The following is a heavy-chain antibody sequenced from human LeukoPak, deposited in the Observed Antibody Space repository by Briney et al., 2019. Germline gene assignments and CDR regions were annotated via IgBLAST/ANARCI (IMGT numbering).Heavy chain of an antibody. J-gene: IGHJ4*02. Sequence: PSETLSLTCTVSGGSISSSSYYWGWIRQPPGKGLEWIGSIYYSGSTYYNPSLKSRVTISVDTSKNQFSLKLSSVTAADTAVYYCAYLVPAYYDFWSGPDYWGQGTLVTVSS. CDR3: AYLVPAYYDFWSGPDY. D-gene: IGHD3-3*01. CDR2: IYYSGST. V-gene: IGHV4-39*01. CDR1: GGSISSSSYY.